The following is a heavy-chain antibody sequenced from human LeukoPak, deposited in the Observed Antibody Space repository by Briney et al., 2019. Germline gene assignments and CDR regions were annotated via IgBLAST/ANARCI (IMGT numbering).Heavy chain of an antibody. Sequence: SETLSLTCTVSGYSISSGYYWGWIRQPPGKGLERIGSIYHSGSTYYNPSLKSRVTISVDTSKNQFSLKLSSVTAADTAVYYCARVSGEMATMFFPYWGQGTLVTVSS. D-gene: IGHD5-24*01. V-gene: IGHV4-38-2*02. J-gene: IGHJ4*02. CDR1: GYSISSGYY. CDR2: IYHSGST. CDR3: ARVSGEMATMFFPY.